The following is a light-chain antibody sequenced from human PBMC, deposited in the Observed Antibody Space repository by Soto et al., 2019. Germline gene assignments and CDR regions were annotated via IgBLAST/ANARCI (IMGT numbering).Light chain of an antibody. Sequence: QSALTQPASVSGSPGQSITISCTGTSSDVGSYNLVSWYQQHPGKAPKLMIYEVSKRPSGVSNRFSGSKSGNTASLTISGLKDEDEADYYCCSYAGSSNVVFGGGTKLTVL. CDR3: CSYAGSSNVV. CDR2: EVS. J-gene: IGLJ2*01. CDR1: SSDVGSYNL. V-gene: IGLV2-23*02.